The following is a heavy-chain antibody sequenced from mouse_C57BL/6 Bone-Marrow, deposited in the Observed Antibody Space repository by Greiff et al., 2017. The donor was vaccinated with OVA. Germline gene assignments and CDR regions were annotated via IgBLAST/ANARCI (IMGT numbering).Heavy chain of an antibody. CDR3: ASYYCGLDY. V-gene: IGHV1-42*01. D-gene: IGHD1-1*01. Sequence: VQLQQSGPELVKPGASVKISCKASGYSFTGYYMNWVKQSPEKSLEWIGEINPSTGGTTYNQKFKAKATLTVDKSSSTAYMQLKSLTSEDSAVYYCASYYCGLDYWGQGTTLTVSS. J-gene: IGHJ2*01. CDR1: GYSFTGYY. CDR2: INPSTGGT.